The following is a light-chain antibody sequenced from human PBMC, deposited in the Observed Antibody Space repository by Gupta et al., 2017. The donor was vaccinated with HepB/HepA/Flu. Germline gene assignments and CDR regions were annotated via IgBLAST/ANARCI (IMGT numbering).Light chain of an antibody. Sequence: DVVLTQSPLSLPVTLGQPASISCSSGHSLVHSDGNTYFTWYQQRPGQSPRRLIYKVSNRDSGVPDRFSGSGSGTEFTLRISRVEAEDLAFYFCMQGSHCPPTFGQGTRLEIK. CDR3: MQGSHCPPT. CDR2: KVS. CDR1: HSLVHSDGNTY. V-gene: IGKV2-30*02. J-gene: IGKJ5*01.